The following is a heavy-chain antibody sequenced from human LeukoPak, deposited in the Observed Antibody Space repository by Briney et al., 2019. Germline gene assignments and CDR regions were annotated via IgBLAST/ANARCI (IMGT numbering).Heavy chain of an antibody. Sequence: PSETLSLTCTVSGGSISSSSYYWSWIRQPAGKGLEWIGRIYTSGSTNYTPSLKSRVTMSVDTSKNQFALKLSSVTAADTAVYYCAREEDSSSWYRVDYYYYMDVWGKGTTVTISS. D-gene: IGHD6-13*01. CDR3: AREEDSSSWYRVDYYYYMDV. CDR1: GGSISSSSYY. V-gene: IGHV4-61*02. J-gene: IGHJ6*03. CDR2: IYTSGST.